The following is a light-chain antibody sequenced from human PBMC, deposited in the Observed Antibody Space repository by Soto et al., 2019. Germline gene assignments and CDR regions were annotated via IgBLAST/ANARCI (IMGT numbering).Light chain of an antibody. CDR3: AAWDDSLNGPV. J-gene: IGLJ2*01. V-gene: IGLV1-44*01. Sequence: QSVLTKPPSASGTPGQRVTISCSGSNSNIGSDTVNWYQQFPGTAPKLLIYSNNRRPSGVPDRFSGSKSGTSASLAISGLQSDDEADYYCAAWDDSLNGPVFGGGTKLTVL. CDR2: SNN. CDR1: NSNIGSDT.